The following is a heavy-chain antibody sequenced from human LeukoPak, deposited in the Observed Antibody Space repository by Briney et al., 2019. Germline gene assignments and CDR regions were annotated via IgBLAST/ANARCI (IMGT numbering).Heavy chain of an antibody. J-gene: IGHJ6*03. Sequence: GSLRLSCAASGFTFNNFAMSWVRQAPGKGLEWVSAISGSGGSTYYADSVKGRFTISRDNSKNTLYLQMNSLRAEDTAVYYCARTYGSYYYYYYMDVWGKGTTVTISS. D-gene: IGHD4-17*01. V-gene: IGHV3-23*01. CDR3: ARTYGSYYYYYYMDV. CDR2: ISGSGGST. CDR1: GFTFNNFA.